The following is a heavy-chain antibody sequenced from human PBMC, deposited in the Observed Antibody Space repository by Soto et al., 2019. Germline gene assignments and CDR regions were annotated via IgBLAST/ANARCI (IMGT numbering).Heavy chain of an antibody. D-gene: IGHD3-10*01. J-gene: IGHJ3*01. V-gene: IGHV3-74*01. Sequence: GGPLRVSCGASGCTFDYYWMHWVRQAPGKGLVWVSRVHSDGTTTTYADSVKGRFTISRDNARNTVSLQMSSLRAEDTAIYYCARGDRGGFDLWGHGTVVTVSS. CDR1: GCTFDYYW. CDR2: VHSDGTTT. CDR3: ARGDRGGFDL.